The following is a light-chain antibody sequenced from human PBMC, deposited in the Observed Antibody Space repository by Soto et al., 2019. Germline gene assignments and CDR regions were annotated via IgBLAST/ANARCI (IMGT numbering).Light chain of an antibody. CDR3: QQYSSWVT. CDR2: GAS. V-gene: IGKV3-15*01. CDR1: QTITSN. Sequence: EIVMTQSPVTLSLSPGDTATLSCRASQTITSNLAWYQQKPEQPPRLLIYGASTRATGIPARFSGSGSGSEFTLTITNLQSEDLAEYYCQQYSSWVTFGGGTQLEI. J-gene: IGKJ4*01.